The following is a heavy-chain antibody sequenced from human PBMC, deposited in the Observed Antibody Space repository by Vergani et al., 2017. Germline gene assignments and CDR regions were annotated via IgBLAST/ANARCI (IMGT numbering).Heavy chain of an antibody. D-gene: IGHD3-10*01. CDR1: GFTFSGYG. J-gene: IGHJ4*02. V-gene: IGHV3-30*18. CDR2: ISFDESNK. CDR3: AKGYYYGSVTYGYFDY. Sequence: QVQLLESGGGVVQPGRSLRLSCAASGFTFSGYGMHWVRQAPGKGLEWVAVISFDESNKYYADSVMGRFTISRDNSKNTLYLQMNSLRAEDTAVYFCAKGYYYGSVTYGYFDYWGQGTLVTVSS.